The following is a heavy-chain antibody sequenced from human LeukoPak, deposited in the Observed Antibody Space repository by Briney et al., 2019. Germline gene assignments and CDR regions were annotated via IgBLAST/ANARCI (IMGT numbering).Heavy chain of an antibody. CDR2: INHSGST. D-gene: IGHD2-2*01. J-gene: IGHJ6*03. CDR1: GGSFSGYY. Sequence: SETLSLTCAVYGGSFSGYYWSWIRQPPGKGLEWIGEINHSGSTNYNPSLKSRVTISVDTSKNQFSLKLSSVTAADTAVYYCARGRTDSRRQLPYHFYLDVWGKGTTVTVSS. V-gene: IGHV4-34*01. CDR3: ARGRTDSRRQLPYHFYLDV.